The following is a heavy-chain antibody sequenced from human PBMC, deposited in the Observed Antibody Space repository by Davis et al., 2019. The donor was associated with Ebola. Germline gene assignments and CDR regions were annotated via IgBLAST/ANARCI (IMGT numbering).Heavy chain of an antibody. CDR1: GNSFSSHW. J-gene: IGHJ3*02. Sequence: GESLKTSCQDSGNSFSSHWIGWVRQMPGKGLEWMGIIFTGDSDTRYRPSFRGQVTISADKSFKTAFLQWSSLKASDTARYYCATLRRTITGMDDGFDIWGEGTMVTVSS. CDR3: ATLRRTITGMDDGFDI. V-gene: IGHV5-51*01. CDR2: IFTGDSDT. D-gene: IGHD2-8*02.